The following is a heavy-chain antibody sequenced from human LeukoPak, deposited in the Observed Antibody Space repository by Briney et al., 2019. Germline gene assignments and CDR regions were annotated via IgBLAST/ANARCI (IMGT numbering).Heavy chain of an antibody. Sequence: GGSLRLSCAASGFTFSSYSMNWVRQAPGKGLEWVSSISSSSSYIYYADSVEGRFTISRDNAKNSLYLQMNSLRAEDTAVYYCARDWSVTSGRGLDYWGQGTLVTVSS. D-gene: IGHD1-26*01. CDR2: ISSSSSYI. CDR3: ARDWSVTSGRGLDY. V-gene: IGHV3-21*04. CDR1: GFTFSSYS. J-gene: IGHJ4*02.